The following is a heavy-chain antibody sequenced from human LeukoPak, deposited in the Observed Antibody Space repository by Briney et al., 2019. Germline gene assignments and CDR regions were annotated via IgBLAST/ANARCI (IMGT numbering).Heavy chain of an antibody. D-gene: IGHD3-3*01. J-gene: IGHJ4*02. CDR1: GGSISDSY. Sequence: SSETLSLTCTVSGGSISDSYLSWIRQPAGKGLEWIGRMYVTGTTNYNPSLRSRVTMSMDTSKNQFSLKLSSVTAADTAVYYCARDTEYYDFWSGFHWGQGTLVTVSS. V-gene: IGHV4-4*07. CDR2: MYVTGTT. CDR3: ARDTEYYDFWSGFH.